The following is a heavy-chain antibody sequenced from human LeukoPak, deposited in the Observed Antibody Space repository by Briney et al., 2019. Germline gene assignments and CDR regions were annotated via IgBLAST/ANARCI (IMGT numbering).Heavy chain of an antibody. Sequence: PGGSLRLSRATSGFAFSDYAMSWVRQAPGKGLEWVSAISGSGGSTYYADSVKGRSTISRDNSKNTLYLQMNSLRAEDTAVYYCAKVAVAGTGVWYYGMDVWGQGTTVTVSS. J-gene: IGHJ6*02. CDR2: ISGSGGST. CDR1: GFAFSDYA. D-gene: IGHD6-19*01. CDR3: AKVAVAGTGVWYYGMDV. V-gene: IGHV3-23*01.